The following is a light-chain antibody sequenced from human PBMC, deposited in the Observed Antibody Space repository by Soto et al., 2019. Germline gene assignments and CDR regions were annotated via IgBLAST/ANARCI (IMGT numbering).Light chain of an antibody. CDR2: GAS. CDR3: QKYNNWPLT. V-gene: IGKV3-15*01. CDR1: QSVSTN. J-gene: IGKJ4*01. Sequence: IVMTQSPATLSVSPGERATLSCRASQSVSTNLAWYQQKPGQPPRLLIYGASTRATGLPARFTGSGSGTEFTLTISSLQYEDFAVYYCQKYNNWPLTFGGGTKVDIK.